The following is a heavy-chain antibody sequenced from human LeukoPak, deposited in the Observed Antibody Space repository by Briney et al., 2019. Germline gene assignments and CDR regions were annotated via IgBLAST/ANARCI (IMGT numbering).Heavy chain of an antibody. V-gene: IGHV1-3*03. CDR3: ARGAKFRSYGSGTYYTSLPFDP. D-gene: IGHD3-10*01. CDR1: GYTFTSYT. Sequence: ASVKVSCKASGYTFTSYTMHWVRQAPGQRLEWMGWINTGNGNTKYSQEFQGRVTITRDTSASTAFMELSSLRSEDMAVYYCARGAKFRSYGSGTYYTSLPFDPWGQGTLVTVSS. J-gene: IGHJ5*02. CDR2: INTGNGNT.